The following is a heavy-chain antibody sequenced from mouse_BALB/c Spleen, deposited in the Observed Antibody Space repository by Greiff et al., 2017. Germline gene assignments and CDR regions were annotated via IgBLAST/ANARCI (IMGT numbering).Heavy chain of an antibody. CDR1: GYTFTSYW. Sequence: QVQLQQPGAELVRPGASVKLSCKASGYTFTSYWINWVKQRPGQGLEWIGNIYPSDSYTNYNQKFKDKATLTVDKSSSTAYMQLSSPTSEDSAVYYCTRKGWYFDVWGAGTTVTVSS. V-gene: IGHV1-69*02. CDR3: TRKGWYFDV. J-gene: IGHJ1*01. CDR2: IYPSDSYT.